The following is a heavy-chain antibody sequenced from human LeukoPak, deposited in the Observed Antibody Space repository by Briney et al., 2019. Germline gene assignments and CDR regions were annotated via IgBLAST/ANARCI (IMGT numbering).Heavy chain of an antibody. CDR2: IIPIFGTA. CDR3: ARSTRYWSGGSCSFPAGWFDP. CDR1: GGTFTSYA. D-gene: IGHD2-15*01. Sequence: GSSVKVSCKASGGTFTSYAISWVPQAPGQGLKWMGGIIPIFGTANYAQKFQGRVTITTDESTITAYMELSSLRSDDTAVYYCARSTRYWSGGSCSFPAGWFDPWGQGTLVTVSS. J-gene: IGHJ5*02. V-gene: IGHV1-69*05.